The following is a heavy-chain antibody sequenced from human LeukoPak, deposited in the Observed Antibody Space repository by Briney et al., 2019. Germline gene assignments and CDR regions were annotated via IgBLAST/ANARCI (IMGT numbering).Heavy chain of an antibody. CDR1: GLTFSSYG. CDR3: AKDLYHSGYDPCFDY. V-gene: IGHV3-23*01. Sequence: GGSLRLSCAASGLTFSSYGMSWVRQAPGKGLEWVSAISGSGGSTYYADSVKGRFTISRDNSKNTLYLQMNSLRAEDTAVYYCAKDLYHSGYDPCFDYWGQGTLVTVSS. J-gene: IGHJ4*02. CDR2: ISGSGGST. D-gene: IGHD5-12*01.